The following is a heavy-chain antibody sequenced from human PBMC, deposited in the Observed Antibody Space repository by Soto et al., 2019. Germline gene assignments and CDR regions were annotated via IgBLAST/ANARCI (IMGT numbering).Heavy chain of an antibody. V-gene: IGHV1-18*01. Sequence: ASVKVSCKASGYTFTSYGISWVRQAPGQGLEWMGWISAYNGNTNYAQKLQGRVTMTTDTSTSTAYMELRSLRSDDTAVYYCARVAGGSGRMNRLSPWGQGTLVTVSS. CDR2: ISAYNGNT. CDR1: GYTFTSYG. CDR3: ARVAGGSGRMNRLSP. D-gene: IGHD3-10*01. J-gene: IGHJ5*02.